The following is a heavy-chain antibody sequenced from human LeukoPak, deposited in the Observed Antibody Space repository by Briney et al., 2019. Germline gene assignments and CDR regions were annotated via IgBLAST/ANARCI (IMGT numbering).Heavy chain of an antibody. V-gene: IGHV4-30-4*01. Sequence: SGTLSLTCTVSGGSISSGDYYWSLIRQAPGKGLEWIGYIYYSGSTYYNPSLKSRVTISVDTSKNQFSLKLSSVTAADTAVYYCAREKAMVRGVTAFDLWGRGTLVTVSS. CDR1: GGSISSGDYY. J-gene: IGHJ2*01. CDR3: AREKAMVRGVTAFDL. D-gene: IGHD3-10*01. CDR2: IYYSGST.